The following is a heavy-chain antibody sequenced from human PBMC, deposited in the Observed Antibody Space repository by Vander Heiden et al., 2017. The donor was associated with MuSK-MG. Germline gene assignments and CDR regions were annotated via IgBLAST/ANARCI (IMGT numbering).Heavy chain of an antibody. CDR1: GYSFNTYW. Sequence: EVQLVQSGAEGKKPGESLKISCKGSGYSFNTYWIGWVRQMPGKGLEWMGIIYPGDSDTRYSPSFQGQVTISADKSISTAYLQWSSLKASDAAMYYCARAPVPVAVIDYYYMDVWGKGTTVTVS. CDR3: ARAPVPVAVIDYYYMDV. V-gene: IGHV5-51*03. J-gene: IGHJ6*03. CDR2: IYPGDSDT. D-gene: IGHD2-21*01.